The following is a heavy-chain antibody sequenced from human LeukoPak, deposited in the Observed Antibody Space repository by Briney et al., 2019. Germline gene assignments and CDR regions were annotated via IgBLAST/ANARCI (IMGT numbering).Heavy chain of an antibody. J-gene: IGHJ3*02. V-gene: IGHV3-7*01. Sequence: GGSLRLSCAASGFTFSSYWMHWVRQAPGKGLEWVANTNTDGSEKYYVDSVKGRVTISRDNAMNFLYLQLNSLRVDDTAVYYCARDSGSCRGCAFDIWGQGTVVTVSS. CDR1: GFTFSSYW. CDR3: ARDSGSCRGCAFDI. CDR2: TNTDGSEK. D-gene: IGHD1-26*01.